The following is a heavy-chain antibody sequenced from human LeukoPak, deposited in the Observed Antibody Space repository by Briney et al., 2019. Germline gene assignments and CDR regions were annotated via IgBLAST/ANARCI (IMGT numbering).Heavy chain of an antibody. Sequence: PGGSLRLSCAASGFTVSTNYMTWVRQAPGKGLEWVSIIYSGGNTYYADSVKGRFTISRDNSRNTLYLQMNSLRAEDTAVYYCARVVIVEDIFDIWGQGTMVTVSS. J-gene: IGHJ3*02. D-gene: IGHD3-22*01. CDR2: IYSGGNT. CDR3: ARVVIVEDIFDI. V-gene: IGHV3-66*01. CDR1: GFTVSTNY.